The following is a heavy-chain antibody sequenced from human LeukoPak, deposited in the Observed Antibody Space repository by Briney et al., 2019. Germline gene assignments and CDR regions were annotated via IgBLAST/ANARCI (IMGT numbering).Heavy chain of an antibody. Sequence: PGGSLRLSCAASGFTFSNYWMHWVRQAPGKGLVWVSVIKRDGSTTSYADSVKGRFTISRYNDKNTLYLKMNRLRVEDTAVYHCAKEGDIPIVFDYWGQGTLVSV. CDR1: GFTFSNYW. D-gene: IGHD5-18*01. V-gene: IGHV3-74*01. CDR2: IKRDGSTT. CDR3: AKEGDIPIVFDY. J-gene: IGHJ4*02.